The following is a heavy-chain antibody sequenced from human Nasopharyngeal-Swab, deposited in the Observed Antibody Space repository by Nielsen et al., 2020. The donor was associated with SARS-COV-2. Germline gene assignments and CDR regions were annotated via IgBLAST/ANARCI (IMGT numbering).Heavy chain of an antibody. V-gene: IGHV4-39*01. CDR2: IYYSGST. D-gene: IGHD3-16*02. J-gene: IGHJ3*02. CDR1: GGSISSSSYC. Sequence: SETLSLTCTVSGGSISSSSYCWGWIRQPPGKGLEWIGSIYYSGSTYYNPSLKSRVTISVDTSKNQFSLKLSSVTAADTAVYYCARRGDYVWGSYRLILAFDIWGQGTMVTVSS. CDR3: ARRGDYVWGSYRLILAFDI.